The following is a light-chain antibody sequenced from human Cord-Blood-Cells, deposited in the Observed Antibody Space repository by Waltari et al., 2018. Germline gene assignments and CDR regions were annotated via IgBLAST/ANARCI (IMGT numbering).Light chain of an antibody. CDR2: DVS. CDR3: CSYAGSYTYVV. J-gene: IGLJ2*01. V-gene: IGLV2-11*01. CDR1: SSDVGRYNY. Sequence: QSALTQPRPVSGSPGQSVPIPRTGTSSDVGRYNYASWYQPPPGKAPKLMIYDVSKRASGVPDRFSGSKSGNTASLTSSGLQAEDEADYYCCSYAGSYTYVVFGGGTKLTVL.